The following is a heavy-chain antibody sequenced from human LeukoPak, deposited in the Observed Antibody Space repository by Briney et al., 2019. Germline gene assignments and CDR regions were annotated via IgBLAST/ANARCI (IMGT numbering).Heavy chain of an antibody. D-gene: IGHD4-23*01. V-gene: IGHV1-24*01. J-gene: IGHJ6*02. Sequence: GASVKVSCTVSGYTLTELSMHWVRQAPGKGLEWMGGFDPEDGETIYAQRFQGRVTMTEDTSTDTAYMELSSLRSEDTAVYYCATAGVYGGNSDVHYYGMDVWGQGTTVTVSS. CDR3: ATAGVYGGNSDVHYYGMDV. CDR1: GYTLTELS. CDR2: FDPEDGET.